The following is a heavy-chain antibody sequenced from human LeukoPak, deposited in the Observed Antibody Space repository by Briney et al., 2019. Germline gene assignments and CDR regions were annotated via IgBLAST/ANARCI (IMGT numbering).Heavy chain of an antibody. V-gene: IGHV3-48*03. CDR3: VRRTPSYYFDF. Sequence: GGSLRLSCAASGFTFSNYEMNWVRQAPGKGLEWVSYISSSGSTIYYADSVKGRFTISRDNAKNSLYLQMNSLTAEDTAVYYCVRRTPSYYFDFWGQGALVTVSS. J-gene: IGHJ4*02. CDR2: ISSSGSTI. CDR1: GFTFSNYE. D-gene: IGHD4-23*01.